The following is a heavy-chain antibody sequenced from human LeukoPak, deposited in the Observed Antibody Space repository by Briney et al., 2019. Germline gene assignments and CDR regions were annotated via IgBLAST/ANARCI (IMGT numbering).Heavy chain of an antibody. CDR3: ARFHGSGFYLDY. J-gene: IGHJ4*02. CDR2: IYISGST. CDR1: GGSISNYY. Sequence: PSETLSLTCTVSGGSISNYYWSWVRQPAGKGLEWIGRIYISGSTNYNPSLKSRVIISVDKSKNQFSLKLSSVTAADTAVYYCARFHGSGFYLDYWGQGTLVTVSS. D-gene: IGHD3-10*01. V-gene: IGHV4-4*07.